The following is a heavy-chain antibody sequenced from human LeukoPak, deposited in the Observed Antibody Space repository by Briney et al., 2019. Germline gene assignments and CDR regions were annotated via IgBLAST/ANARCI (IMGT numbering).Heavy chain of an antibody. Sequence: ASVKVSCKASGGTFSSYAISWVRQAPGQGLEWMGGIIPIFGTANYAQKFQGRVTITADESTSTAYMELSSLRSEDTAVYHCAREYSSSSLFDYWGQGTLVTVSS. V-gene: IGHV1-69*01. J-gene: IGHJ4*02. CDR3: AREYSSSSLFDY. D-gene: IGHD6-6*01. CDR2: IIPIFGTA. CDR1: GGTFSSYA.